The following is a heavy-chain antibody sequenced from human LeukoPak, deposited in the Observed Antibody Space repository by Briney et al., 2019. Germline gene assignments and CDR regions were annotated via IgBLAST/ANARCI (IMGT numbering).Heavy chain of an antibody. D-gene: IGHD3-22*01. V-gene: IGHV5-51*01. CDR3: ARGLGHYDSSEVLYYYGMDV. CDR1: GYSFTSYW. CDR2: IYPGDSDT. Sequence: GESLQISCKGSGYSFTSYWIGWVRQMPGKGLEWMGIIYPGDSDTRYSPSFQGQVTISADKSISTAYLQRSSLKASDTAMYYCARGLGHYDSSEVLYYYGMDVWGQGTTVTVSS. J-gene: IGHJ6*02.